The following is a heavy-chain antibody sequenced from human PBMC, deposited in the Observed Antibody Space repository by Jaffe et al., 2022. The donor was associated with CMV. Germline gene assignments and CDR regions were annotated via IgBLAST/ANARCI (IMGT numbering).Heavy chain of an antibody. V-gene: IGHV3-23*01. D-gene: IGHD2-21*02. CDR1: GLIFSNYD. CDR3: AKMGPLGLCGGDCY. Sequence: EVQLLESGGGLVQPGGSLRLSCVASGLIFSNYDMTWVRQAPGKGLEWVSGISGSGGSTYYADSVKGRFTISRDNSRNTLYLQMNSLRADDTALYYCAKMGPLGLCGGDCYWGQGTLVTVSS. CDR2: ISGSGGST. J-gene: IGHJ4*02.